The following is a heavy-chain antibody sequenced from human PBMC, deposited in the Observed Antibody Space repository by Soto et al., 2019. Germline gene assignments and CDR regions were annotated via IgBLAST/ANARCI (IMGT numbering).Heavy chain of an antibody. D-gene: IGHD2-15*01. CDR2: INHSGST. CDR3: AREGCSGGSCYRTTRSYGMDV. Sequence: QVQLQQWGAGLLKPSETLSLTCAVYGGSFSGYYWSWIRQPPGKGLEWIGEINHSGSTNYNPSLKSRVTISVDTSKNQFSLKLSSVTAADTAVYYCAREGCSGGSCYRTTRSYGMDVWGQGTTVTVSS. CDR1: GGSFSGYY. J-gene: IGHJ6*02. V-gene: IGHV4-34*01.